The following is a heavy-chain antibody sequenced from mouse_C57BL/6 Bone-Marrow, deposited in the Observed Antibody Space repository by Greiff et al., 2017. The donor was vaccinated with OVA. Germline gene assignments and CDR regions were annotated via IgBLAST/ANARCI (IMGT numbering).Heavy chain of an antibody. D-gene: IGHD2-3*01. CDR2: ISYSGST. V-gene: IGHV3-1*01. CDR1: GYSITSGYD. CDR3: ARADDGYYLRLDY. Sequence: EVQVVESGPGMVKPSQSLSLTCTVTGYSITSGYDWHWIRHFPGNKLEWMGYISYSGSTNYNPSLKSRISITHDTSKNHFFLTLNSVTTEDTATYYCARADDGYYLRLDYWGQGTTLTVSS. J-gene: IGHJ2*01.